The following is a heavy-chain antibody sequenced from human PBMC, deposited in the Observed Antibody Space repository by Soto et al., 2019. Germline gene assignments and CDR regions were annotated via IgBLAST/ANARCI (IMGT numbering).Heavy chain of an antibody. V-gene: IGHV3-23*01. D-gene: IGHD3-9*01. Sequence: LRLSCAASGFTFSSYAMSWVRQAPGKGLEWVSAISGSGGSTYYADSVKGRFTISRDNSKNTLYLQMNSLRAEDTAVYYCAILHIFSPSVALDYYYGMDVWGQGTTVTVSS. CDR1: GFTFSSYA. J-gene: IGHJ6*02. CDR2: ISGSGGST. CDR3: AILHIFSPSVALDYYYGMDV.